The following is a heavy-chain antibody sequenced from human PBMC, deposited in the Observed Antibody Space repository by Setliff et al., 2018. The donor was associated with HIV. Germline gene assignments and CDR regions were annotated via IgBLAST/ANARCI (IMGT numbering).Heavy chain of an antibody. J-gene: IGHJ6*04. CDR3: ARGKGVGGVVITGGLDV. CDR2: MNPNTGVS. V-gene: IGHV1-8*01. CDR1: GHTFTNVD. Sequence: GASVKVSCKASGHTFTNVDIHWLRRATGQGLEWMGWMNPNTGVSGYALKSQARVNMTRDPSISTAYMELSSLTAEDTAWYYCARGKGVGGVVITGGLDVWGKGTTVTVSS. D-gene: IGHD3-10*01.